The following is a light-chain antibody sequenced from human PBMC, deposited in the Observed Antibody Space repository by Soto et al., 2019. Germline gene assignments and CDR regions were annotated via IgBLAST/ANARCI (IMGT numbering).Light chain of an antibody. J-gene: IGKJ1*01. Sequence: VGLPQSPGTLSLYPEERATLSCRASQSISNNYLAWSQQKPGQAPRLLIYGASNRATGIPDRCSGSGSGTDFTLTISRLEPEDFALYYCQQSGSSGTFGQGTKVDIK. CDR2: GAS. CDR1: QSISNNY. V-gene: IGKV3-20*01. CDR3: QQSGSSGT.